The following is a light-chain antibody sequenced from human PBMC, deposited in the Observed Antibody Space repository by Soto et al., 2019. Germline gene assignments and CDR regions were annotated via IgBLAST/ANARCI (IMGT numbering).Light chain of an antibody. Sequence: AIQMTQSPSSQSASVGDRVTITCRASQAIRNDLGWYQQKPGKAPKLLIYAASSLQSGVPSRFSGSGSGTDFTLTISSLQAEDFATSYCLQDYNYPPTFGQGTRLEIK. CDR2: AAS. CDR3: LQDYNYPPT. J-gene: IGKJ5*01. V-gene: IGKV1-6*02. CDR1: QAIRND.